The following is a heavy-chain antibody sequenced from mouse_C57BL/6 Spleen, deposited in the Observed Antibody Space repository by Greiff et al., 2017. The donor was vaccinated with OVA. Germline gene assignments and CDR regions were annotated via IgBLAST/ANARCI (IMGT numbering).Heavy chain of an antibody. V-gene: IGHV1-64*01. CDR1: GYTFTSYW. J-gene: IGHJ4*01. Sequence: VQLQQPGAELVKPGASVKLSCKASGYTFTSYWMHWVKQRPGQGLEWIGMIHPNSGSTNYNEKFKSKATLTVDKSSSTAYMQLSSLTSEDSAVYYCASYYYGSSYDAMDYWGQGTSVTVSS. D-gene: IGHD1-1*01. CDR2: IHPNSGST. CDR3: ASYYYGSSYDAMDY.